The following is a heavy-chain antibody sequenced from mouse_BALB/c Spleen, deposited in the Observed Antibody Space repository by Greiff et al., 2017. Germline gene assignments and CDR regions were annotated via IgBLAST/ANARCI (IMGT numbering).Heavy chain of an antibody. CDR3: ARKKYGNYYAMDY. Sequence: VQLVESGPGLVQPSQSLSITCTVSGFSLTSYGVHWVRQSPGKGLEWLGVIWSGGSTDYNAAFISRLSISKDNSKSQVFFKMNSLQANDTAIYYCARKKYGNYYAMDYWGQGTSVTVSS. J-gene: IGHJ4*01. D-gene: IGHD2-10*02. CDR2: IWSGGST. V-gene: IGHV2-2*02. CDR1: GFSLTSYG.